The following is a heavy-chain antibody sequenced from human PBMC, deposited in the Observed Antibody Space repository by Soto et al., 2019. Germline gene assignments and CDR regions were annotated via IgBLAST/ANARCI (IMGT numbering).Heavy chain of an antibody. D-gene: IGHD3-3*01. Sequence: ETLSLTGTVSGGYISSSSYYWGWIRQPPGKGLEWIGSIYYSGSTYYNPSLKSRVTISVDTSKNQFSLKLSSVTAADTAVYYCARQEGYYDFPYGMDVWGQGTTVTVSS. V-gene: IGHV4-39*01. CDR2: IYYSGST. CDR1: GGYISSSSYY. J-gene: IGHJ6*02. CDR3: ARQEGYYDFPYGMDV.